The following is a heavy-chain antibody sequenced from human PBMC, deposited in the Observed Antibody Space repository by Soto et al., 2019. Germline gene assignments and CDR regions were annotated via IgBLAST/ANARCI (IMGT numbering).Heavy chain of an antibody. V-gene: IGHV3-74*01. CDR2: LDSDGSYT. J-gene: IGHJ4*02. D-gene: IGHD3-10*01. Sequence: GGSLRLSCAASGFTFSKYWMHWVRQAPGKGLVWVSRLDSDGSYTSYADSVKGRFTISRDDGKNTLYLQVNSLRAEDTALDYGVREAYVGSVSLECWGQGSLVGVCS. CDR3: VREAYVGSVSLEC. CDR1: GFTFSKYW.